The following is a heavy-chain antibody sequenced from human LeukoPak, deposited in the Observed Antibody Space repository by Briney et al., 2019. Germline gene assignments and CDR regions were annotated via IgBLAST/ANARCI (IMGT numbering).Heavy chain of an antibody. Sequence: PGRSLRLSCAASGFTFSSYAMHWVRQAPGKGLEWVAVISYDGSNKYYADSVKGRFTISRDNSKNTLYLQMNSLRAEDTAVYYCAKVGVAEEYWGQGTLVTVSS. J-gene: IGHJ4*02. V-gene: IGHV3-30-3*01. CDR3: AKVGVAEEY. D-gene: IGHD3-3*01. CDR2: ISYDGSNK. CDR1: GFTFSSYA.